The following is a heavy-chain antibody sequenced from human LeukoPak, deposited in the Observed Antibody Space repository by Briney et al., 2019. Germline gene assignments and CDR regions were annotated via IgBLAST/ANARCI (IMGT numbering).Heavy chain of an antibody. CDR1: GFTFSSYW. J-gene: IGHJ6*03. V-gene: IGHV3-7*01. D-gene: IGHD4/OR15-4a*01. Sequence: PGGSLRLSCAASGFTFSSYWMSWVRQAPGKGLEWVANIKQDGGEKYYVGSVKGRFTVSRDNAKNSLYLQMNSLRAEDTAVYYCAKDVDYAPDYYYMDVWGKGTTVTVSS. CDR3: AKDVDYAPDYYYMDV. CDR2: IKQDGGEK.